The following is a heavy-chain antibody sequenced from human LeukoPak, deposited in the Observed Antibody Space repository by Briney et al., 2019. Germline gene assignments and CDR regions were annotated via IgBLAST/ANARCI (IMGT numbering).Heavy chain of an antibody. V-gene: IGHV4-39*07. J-gene: IGHJ4*02. CDR3: ARTKRDGYNFVY. Sequence: SETLSLTCTVSGGSISSSSYYWGWIRQPPGKGLEWIGSIYYSGSTYYNPSLKSRVTISVDTSKNQFSLKLSSVTAADTAVYYCARTKRDGYNFVYWGQGTLVTVSS. D-gene: IGHD5-24*01. CDR1: GGSISSSSYY. CDR2: IYYSGST.